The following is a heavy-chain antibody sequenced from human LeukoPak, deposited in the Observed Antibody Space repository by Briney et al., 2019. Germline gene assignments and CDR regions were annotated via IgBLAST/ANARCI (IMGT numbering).Heavy chain of an antibody. CDR3: ARGSNTMIGT. CDR2: IYHSGST. J-gene: IGHJ5*02. V-gene: IGHV4-30-2*01. CDR1: GGSISSGGYY. Sequence: PSETLSLTCTVSGGSISSGGYYWSWIRQPPGKGLEWIGYIYHSGSTYYNPSLKSRVTISVDRSKNQFSLKLSSVTAADTAVYYCARGSNTMIGTWGQGTLVTVSS. D-gene: IGHD3-22*01.